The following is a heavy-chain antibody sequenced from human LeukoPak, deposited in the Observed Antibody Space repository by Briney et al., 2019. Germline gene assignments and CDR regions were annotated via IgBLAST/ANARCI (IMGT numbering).Heavy chain of an antibody. D-gene: IGHD1-26*01. J-gene: IGHJ4*02. V-gene: IGHV3-53*05. CDR2: IYSGGST. CDR1: GFTVSSNY. Sequence: GGSLRLSCAASGFTVSSNYMSWVRQAPGKGLEWVSVIYSGGSTYYADSVKGRFTISRDNSKNTLYLQMNSLRAEDTAVYYCAKSPVGLGYYFDYWGQGTLVTVSS. CDR3: AKSPVGLGYYFDY.